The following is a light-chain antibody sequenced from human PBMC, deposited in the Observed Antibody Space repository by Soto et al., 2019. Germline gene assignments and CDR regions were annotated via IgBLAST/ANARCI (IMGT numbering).Light chain of an antibody. CDR3: QQYNIWRSIT. CDR2: GAS. J-gene: IGKJ5*01. Sequence: EMVWTQSPGSLSLSEGERATVSCGASQSVSSSYLAWYQQKPGQAPRLLIYGASSRPTGIPDRFSGSGSGTDFTLTISRLEPEDFAVYYCQQYNIWRSITFGQGTRLEIK. CDR1: QSVSSSY. V-gene: IGKV3-20*01.